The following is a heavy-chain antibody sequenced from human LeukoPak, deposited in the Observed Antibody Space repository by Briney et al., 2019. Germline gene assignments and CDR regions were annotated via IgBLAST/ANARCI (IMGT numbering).Heavy chain of an antibody. CDR3: ATGVWYLES. CDR2: INQDGGEK. J-gene: IGHJ4*02. Sequence: GSLSLSFSASWFSLSTYWLSWVRPAPGKGLEWVANINQDGGEKFHVDSVKGRFTISRDNAKNSLYLQMNSLTAEDTAVYYCATGVWYLESWGQGTLVTVSS. CDR1: WFSLSTYW. V-gene: IGHV3-7*01. D-gene: IGHD5/OR15-5a*01.